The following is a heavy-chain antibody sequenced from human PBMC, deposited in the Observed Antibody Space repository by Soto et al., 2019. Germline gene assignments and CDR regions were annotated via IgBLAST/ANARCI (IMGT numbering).Heavy chain of an antibody. D-gene: IGHD3-3*01. CDR2: INPNSGGT. CDR1: GYTFTGYY. CDR3: ARDLEGDWSGCDY. V-gene: IGHV1-2*02. J-gene: IGHJ4*02. Sequence: ASVEVSCKXSGYTFTGYYMHWVRQAPGQGLEWMGWINPNSGGTNYAQKFQGRVTMTRDTSISTAYMELSRLRSDDTAVYYCARDLEGDWSGCDYWGQGTLVTVSS.